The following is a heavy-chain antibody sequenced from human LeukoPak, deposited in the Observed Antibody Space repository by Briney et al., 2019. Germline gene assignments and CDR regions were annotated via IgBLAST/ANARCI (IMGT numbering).Heavy chain of an antibody. CDR1: GYAFTSKY. V-gene: IGHV1-46*01. CDR2: IYPRDGST. Sequence: ASVKLSCKASGYAFTSKYIHWVRQAPGHGLEWMGMIYPRDGSTSYAQKIQGRVTVTRDTSTSTVHMELSGLGSEDTAVYYCARDQEGFDYWGQGTLVTVSS. J-gene: IGHJ4*02. CDR3: ARDQEGFDY.